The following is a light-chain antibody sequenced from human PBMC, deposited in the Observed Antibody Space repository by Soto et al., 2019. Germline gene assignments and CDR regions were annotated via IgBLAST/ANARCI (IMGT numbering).Light chain of an antibody. J-gene: IGLJ2*01. Sequence: QSALTQPASVSGSPGQSIAISCTGTSSDVGGYNYVSWYQQRPGKAPKLIIYDVYYRPSGVSDRFSGSKSGNTASLIISGLQAEDEGAYYCNSYTGGSTNVVFGGGTKLTVL. CDR3: NSYTGGSTNVV. CDR2: DVY. CDR1: SSDVGGYNY. V-gene: IGLV2-14*01.